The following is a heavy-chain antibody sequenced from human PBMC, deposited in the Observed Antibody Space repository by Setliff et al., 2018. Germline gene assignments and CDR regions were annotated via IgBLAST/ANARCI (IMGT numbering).Heavy chain of an antibody. J-gene: IGHJ3*02. CDR1: GESFSGHY. V-gene: IGHV4-34*01. CDR2: INHSGST. D-gene: IGHD2-2*01. Sequence: SETLSLTCAVYGESFSGHYWSWIRQPPGKGLEWIGEINHSGSTNYNPSLKSRVTISVDTSKNQFSLKLSSVAAADTAVYYCAKDVGYCSSTSCYSQVVAFDIWGQGTMVTVSS. CDR3: AKDVGYCSSTSCYSQVVAFDI.